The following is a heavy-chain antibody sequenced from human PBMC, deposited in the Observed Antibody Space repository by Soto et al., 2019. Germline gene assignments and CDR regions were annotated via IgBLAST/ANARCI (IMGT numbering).Heavy chain of an antibody. J-gene: IGHJ3*02. Sequence: GESLKISCKGFGYTYPSYWIGWVRQMPGKGLEWMGIIYPEDSDTRYSPSFQGQVTISADKSISTAYLQWSSLKASDTAMYYCARRILLWSVRDAFDIWGQGTMDTVSS. CDR1: GYTYPSYW. CDR2: IYPEDSDT. D-gene: IGHD3-10*01. V-gene: IGHV5-51*01. CDR3: ARRILLWSVRDAFDI.